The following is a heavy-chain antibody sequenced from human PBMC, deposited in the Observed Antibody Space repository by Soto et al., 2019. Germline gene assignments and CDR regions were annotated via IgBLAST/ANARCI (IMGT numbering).Heavy chain of an antibody. CDR2: ISESGHHT. CDR1: GFPSSTYA. V-gene: IGHV3-23*01. CDR3: TKSDGCGGGACYTGTYYYFDV. D-gene: IGHD3-16*02. J-gene: IGHJ2*01. Sequence: DVQLLESGGGLVEPGGSLTLSCAASGFPSSTYALNWVRQAPGKGPEWVSTISESGHHTHYADSVKGRFTISRDKSKNTLSLQMNSLRVDDTAIYYCTKSDGCGGGACYTGTYYYFDVWGRGTLVTDSS.